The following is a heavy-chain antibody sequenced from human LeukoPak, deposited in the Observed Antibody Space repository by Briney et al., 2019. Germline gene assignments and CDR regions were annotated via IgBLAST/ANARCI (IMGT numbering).Heavy chain of an antibody. V-gene: IGHV3-30-3*01. J-gene: IGHJ4*02. D-gene: IGHD3-22*01. CDR1: GGTFSSYA. CDR3: ARDFRPYMYYYDSSGYLFLDY. Sequence: SCKASGGTFSSYAMHWVRQAPGKGLEWVALISYDGSNKYYADSVKGRFTISRDNSKNTLFLRMNSLRAEDTAVYYCARDFRPYMYYYDSSGYLFLDYWGQGTLVTVSS. CDR2: ISYDGSNK.